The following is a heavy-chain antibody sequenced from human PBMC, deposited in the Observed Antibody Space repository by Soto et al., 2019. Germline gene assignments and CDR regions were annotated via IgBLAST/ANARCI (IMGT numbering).Heavy chain of an antibody. J-gene: IGHJ3*02. CDR2: IWYDGSNK. CDR1: GFTFSSYG. D-gene: IGHD3-3*01. Sequence: GGSLRLSCAASGFTFSSYGMHWVRQAPGKGLEWVAVIWYDGSNKYYADSVKGRFTISRDNSKNTLYLQMNSLRAEDTAVYYCARGYYDFWSGYSNDAFDIWGQGTMVTVSS. CDR3: ARGYYDFWSGYSNDAFDI. V-gene: IGHV3-33*01.